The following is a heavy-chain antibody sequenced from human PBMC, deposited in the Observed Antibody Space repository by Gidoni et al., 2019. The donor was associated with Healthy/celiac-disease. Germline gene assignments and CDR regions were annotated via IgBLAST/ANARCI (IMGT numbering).Heavy chain of an antibody. V-gene: IGHV3-53*01. D-gene: IGHD3-16*01. CDR2: IYSGGST. Sequence: EVQLVESGGGLLQPGGSLRLSCAASGFTVSSNYMSWVRQAPGKGLEWVSVIYSGGSTYYADSVKGRFTISRDNSKNTLYLQMNSLRAEDTAVYYCASISARGGDYFDYWGQGTLVTVSS. CDR3: ASISARGGDYFDY. J-gene: IGHJ4*02. CDR1: GFTVSSNY.